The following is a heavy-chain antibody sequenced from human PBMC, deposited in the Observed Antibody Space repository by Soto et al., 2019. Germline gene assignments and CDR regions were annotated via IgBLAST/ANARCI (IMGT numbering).Heavy chain of an antibody. CDR3: ARLLTEGATFREDAFDL. Sequence: QVQLVQSGGDVKTPGASVKVSCTTFRYTFTSHGIAWVRQAPGQGLEWMGWISTFNGKTDYAQKFQGRVTMTADTLTSTVQMELRGLRSDDTAVYYCARLLTEGATFREDAFDLWGQGTKVTVSS. V-gene: IGHV1-18*01. J-gene: IGHJ3*01. CDR1: RYTFTSHG. CDR2: ISTFNGKT. D-gene: IGHD1-26*01.